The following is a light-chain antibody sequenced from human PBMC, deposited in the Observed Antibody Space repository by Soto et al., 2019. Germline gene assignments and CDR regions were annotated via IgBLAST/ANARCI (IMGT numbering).Light chain of an antibody. Sequence: EIVMTQSPATLSVSPGERATISCRASRNIGSNLAWYQLTPGQAPRLLMYDVSTRATDIPTRFSGTGSGTDFTLTISSLQSDDFAVYYCQQYYNWLSFGGETNIEIK. CDR3: QQYYNWLS. CDR1: RNIGSN. J-gene: IGKJ4*01. CDR2: DVS. V-gene: IGKV3-15*01.